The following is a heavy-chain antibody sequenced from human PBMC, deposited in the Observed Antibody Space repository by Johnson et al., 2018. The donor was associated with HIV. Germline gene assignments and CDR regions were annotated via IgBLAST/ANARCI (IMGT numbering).Heavy chain of an antibody. Sequence: QVQLVESGGGLVQPGGSLRLSCAASGFIFSGSAMHWVRQAPGKGLEWVASISYEGSNIHDGDSVRCRFTISRDNSKKPVYLQMNSLRAEDTAVYYCARDRYPPYDAFDMWGQGTMVTVAS. CDR3: ARDRYPPYDAFDM. V-gene: IGHV3-30-3*01. CDR2: ISYEGSNI. J-gene: IGHJ3*02. D-gene: IGHD1-1*01. CDR1: GFIFSGSA.